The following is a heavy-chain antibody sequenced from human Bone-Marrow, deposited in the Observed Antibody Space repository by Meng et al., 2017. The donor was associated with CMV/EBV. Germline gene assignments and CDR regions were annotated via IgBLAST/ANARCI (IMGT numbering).Heavy chain of an antibody. CDR3: ARSLYCSGGSCTSGYFDD. CDR1: GGSISSNDYY. CDR2: IYYNGRT. D-gene: IGHD2-15*01. Sequence: GSLRLSCTVSGGSISSNDYYWGWVRQPPGKGLEWIGSIYYNGRTHYNPSLKSRVTISLDTSKNQFSLNLNSVTAADTAVYYCARSLYCSGGSCTSGYFDDWGPGKLVNVSS. J-gene: IGHJ4*02. V-gene: IGHV4-39*07.